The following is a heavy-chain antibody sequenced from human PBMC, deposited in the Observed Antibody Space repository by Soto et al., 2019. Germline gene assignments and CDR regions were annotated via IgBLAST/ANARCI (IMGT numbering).Heavy chain of an antibody. D-gene: IGHD6-13*01. J-gene: IGHJ4*02. V-gene: IGHV3-30*03. CDR3: ARSSGGSSWYPPDY. Sequence: QVQLVESGGGVVQPGRSLRLSCAASGFTFSSYGMQWVRQSPGEGPEWVAIVANDGSNQYYAESVKGRFTISRDNSKTTVFLEIDSLRPEDTAVYYCARSSGGSSWYPPDYWGQGTLVTVSS. CDR2: VANDGSNQ. CDR1: GFTFSSYG.